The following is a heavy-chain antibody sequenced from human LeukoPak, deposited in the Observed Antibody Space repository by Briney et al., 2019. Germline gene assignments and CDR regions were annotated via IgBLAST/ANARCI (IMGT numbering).Heavy chain of an antibody. Sequence: ASVKVSCKSSGYTFTSYYMHWLRQAPGQGLEWMGIINPSGGSRSYAQKFKGRVIMTRDMSTSTVYMELSSLRSEDTAVYYCAREPWYYYDSSGYSEAFDIWGQGTMVTVSS. J-gene: IGHJ3*02. CDR3: AREPWYYYDSSGYSEAFDI. D-gene: IGHD3-22*01. CDR2: INPSGGSR. CDR1: GYTFTSYY. V-gene: IGHV1-46*01.